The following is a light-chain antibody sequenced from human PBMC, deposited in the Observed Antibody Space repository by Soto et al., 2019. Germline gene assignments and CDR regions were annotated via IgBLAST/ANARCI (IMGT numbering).Light chain of an antibody. Sequence: DIQMTQSPSSLSASVGDRVTITCQASQDISNYLNWYQHKPGKAPKLLIYDASNLETGVPSRFSGRGSGTDFTFTITSLQPEDIATYFCQQLDNLPRTFGGGTRVEIK. V-gene: IGKV1-33*01. CDR2: DAS. J-gene: IGKJ4*01. CDR3: QQLDNLPRT. CDR1: QDISNY.